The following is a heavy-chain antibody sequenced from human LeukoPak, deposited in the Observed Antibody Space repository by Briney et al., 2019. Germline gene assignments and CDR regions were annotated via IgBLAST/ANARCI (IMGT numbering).Heavy chain of an antibody. V-gene: IGHV3-30*02. D-gene: IGHD5-18*01. CDR3: AKGYGESHFDS. J-gene: IGHJ4*02. CDR2: IQYDGSNK. Sequence: TGGSLRLSCAASGFTFSTYDMHWVRQAPGKGLEWVAFIQYDGSNKYYADSVKGRFTVSRDNSNNTLFLQMNNLRGDDTAVYFCAKGYGESHFDSWGQGTLVTVSS. CDR1: GFTFSTYD.